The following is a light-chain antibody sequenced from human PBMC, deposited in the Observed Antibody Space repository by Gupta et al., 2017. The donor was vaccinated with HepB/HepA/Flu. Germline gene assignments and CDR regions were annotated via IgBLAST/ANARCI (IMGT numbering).Light chain of an antibody. CDR2: KDI. Sequence: SYELTQPPSVSVSPGQTARITCSGDALANQFAYWYQQKPGQAPILTIYKDIERPSGIPERFSGSTSGTTVTLAISGVQAEDEADYHCQSADNSGSYVFGAGTKVTVL. CDR1: ALANQF. J-gene: IGLJ1*01. V-gene: IGLV3-25*03. CDR3: QSADNSGSYV.